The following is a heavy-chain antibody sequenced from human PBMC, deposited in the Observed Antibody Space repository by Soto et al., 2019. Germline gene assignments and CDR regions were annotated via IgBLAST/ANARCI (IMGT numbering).Heavy chain of an antibody. CDR1: GVSFSGYY. D-gene: IGHD2-8*01. V-gene: IGHV4-34*01. J-gene: IGHJ5*02. CDR2: INHSGST. CDR3: ERGNGLYIPILKYNWFDT. Sequence: QVQLQQWGAGLLTPSETLSLTCAVYGVSFSGYYWSWIRQPPGKGLEWIGEINHSGSTNYNPSLKSRVTISIDTSNNQFSLRLSSVTAADTAVYYCERGNGLYIPILKYNWFDTWGQGTLVTDSS.